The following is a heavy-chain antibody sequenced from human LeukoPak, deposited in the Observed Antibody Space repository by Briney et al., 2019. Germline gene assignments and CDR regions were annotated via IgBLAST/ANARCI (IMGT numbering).Heavy chain of an antibody. CDR3: AKDFPHWYEVPHGMDV. D-gene: IGHD1-14*01. Sequence: PGGSLRLSCAASGFTVSSNYMNWVRQAPGKGLEWIAYISVRAATIYYGDSAEGRFTISRDDAKNSLYLQMNGLRVEDTAIYYCAKDFPHWYEVPHGMDVWGQGTTVTV. V-gene: IGHV3-48*03. J-gene: IGHJ6*02. CDR2: ISVRAATI. CDR1: GFTVSSNY.